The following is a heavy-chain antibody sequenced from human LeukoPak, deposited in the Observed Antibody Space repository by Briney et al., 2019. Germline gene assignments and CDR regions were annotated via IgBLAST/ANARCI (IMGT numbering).Heavy chain of an antibody. CDR2: IRFDGRLE. V-gene: IGHV3-30*02. J-gene: IGHJ4*02. Sequence: GGSLRLSCAASGFTFRNYDMHWVRQVPGKGLEWVAFIRFDGRLEYYANSVKGRFTISRGNSVNTLFLQMNSLGPEDMALYYCAKVSGGGRSIDQWGQGILVTVSS. CDR1: GFTFRNYD. D-gene: IGHD6-19*01. CDR3: AKVSGGGRSIDQ.